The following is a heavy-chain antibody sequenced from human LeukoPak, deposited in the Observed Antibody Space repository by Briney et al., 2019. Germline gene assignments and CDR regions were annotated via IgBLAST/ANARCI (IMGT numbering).Heavy chain of an antibody. Sequence: PSETLSLTCAVSGASISSSYWSWIRQPPGKGLEYIGYIQHSDINYNPSLKSRVTMTLDTSKTQFSLKLTSVTAADTAIYYCTKVLRGYSDYGDWGQGTLVTVSS. D-gene: IGHD5-12*01. V-gene: IGHV4-59*01. J-gene: IGHJ4*02. CDR2: IQHSDI. CDR3: TKVLRGYSDYGD. CDR1: GASISSSY.